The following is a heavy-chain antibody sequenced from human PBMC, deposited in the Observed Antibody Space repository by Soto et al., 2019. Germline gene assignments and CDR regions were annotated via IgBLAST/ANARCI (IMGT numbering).Heavy chain of an antibody. CDR3: AKRRGAGGHFDY. CDR1: GFTFSIYA. CDR2: VSIGGST. D-gene: IGHD2-15*01. V-gene: IGHV3-23*01. Sequence: GSLRLSCASSGFTFSIYAMVWVGQGPGKGLEWVAVVSIGGSTHYADSVRGRFTISRDNSKNTLSLQMNSLTAEDTAVYFCAKRRGAGGHFDYWGQGALVTVSS. J-gene: IGHJ4*02.